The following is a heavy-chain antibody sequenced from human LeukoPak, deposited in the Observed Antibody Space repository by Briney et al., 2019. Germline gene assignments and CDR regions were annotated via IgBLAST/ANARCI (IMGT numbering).Heavy chain of an antibody. D-gene: IGHD6-6*01. Sequence: PGGSLRLSCAASGFTFSNYAMTWVRQAPGKGLEWVSTISPTGGTPYYADSVKGCFTISRDNSKNTLYLQMNSLRAEDTAVYYCAKRIAAPPRSFDYWGQGILVTVSS. CDR2: ISPTGGTP. J-gene: IGHJ4*02. CDR1: GFTFSNYA. CDR3: AKRIAAPPRSFDY. V-gene: IGHV3-23*01.